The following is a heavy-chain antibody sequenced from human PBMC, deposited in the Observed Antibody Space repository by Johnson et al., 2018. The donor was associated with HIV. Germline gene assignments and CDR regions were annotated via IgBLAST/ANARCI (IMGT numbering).Heavy chain of an antibody. J-gene: IGHJ3*02. CDR1: GFTFDDYG. CDR2: INWNGGST. D-gene: IGHD3-22*01. Sequence: VQLVESGGGLIQPGGSLRLSCAASGFTFDDYGMSWVRQAPGKGLEWVSGINWNGGSTGYADSVKGRFTISRDNSKNTLYLQMNSLRAEDTAVYYCARGGYYYDSSGSYNPHAFAIWGQGTMVTVSS. CDR3: ARGGYYYDSSGSYNPHAFAI. V-gene: IGHV3-20*04.